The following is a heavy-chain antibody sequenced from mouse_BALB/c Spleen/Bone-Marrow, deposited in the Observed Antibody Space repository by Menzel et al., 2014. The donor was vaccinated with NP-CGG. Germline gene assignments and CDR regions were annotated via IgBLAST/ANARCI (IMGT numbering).Heavy chain of an antibody. J-gene: IGHJ1*01. D-gene: IGHD1-2*01. V-gene: IGHV5-12-1*01. Sequence: EVMLVESGGGLVEPGGSLKLSCAASGFAFSSYDMSWVRQTPEKRLEWVAYISSGGGSTYYPDTVKGRFTISRDNAKNTLYLQMSSLKSEDTAMYYCARQGYGYVDFDVWGAGTTVTVSS. CDR1: GFAFSSYD. CDR2: ISSGGGST. CDR3: ARQGYGYVDFDV.